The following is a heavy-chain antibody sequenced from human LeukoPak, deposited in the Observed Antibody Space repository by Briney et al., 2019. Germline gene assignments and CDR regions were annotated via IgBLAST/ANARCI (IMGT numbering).Heavy chain of an antibody. D-gene: IGHD6-13*01. V-gene: IGHV4-59*01. CDR3: ARVRIAAAGTGCFDY. Sequence: SETLSLTCTVSGGSISSYYWSWIRQPPGKGLEWIGYIYYSGSTNYNPSLKSRVTISVDTSKNQFSLKLSSVIAADTAVYYCARVRIAAAGTGCFDYWGQGTLVTVSS. CDR2: IYYSGST. J-gene: IGHJ4*02. CDR1: GGSISSYY.